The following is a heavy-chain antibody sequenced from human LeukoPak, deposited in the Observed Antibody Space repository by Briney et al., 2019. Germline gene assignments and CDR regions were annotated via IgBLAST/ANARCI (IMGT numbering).Heavy chain of an antibody. V-gene: IGHV3-21*01. CDR3: ARGVDTAMILWSAFDI. J-gene: IGHJ3*02. D-gene: IGHD5-18*01. Sequence: GGSLRLSCTASGFTFSHYSMDWVRQAPGKGLEWVSSISASSSYIYYADSLKGRFTISRDNARNSLYLQMNSLRAEDTAVYYCARGVDTAMILWSAFDIWGQGTMVTVSS. CDR2: ISASSSYI. CDR1: GFTFSHYS.